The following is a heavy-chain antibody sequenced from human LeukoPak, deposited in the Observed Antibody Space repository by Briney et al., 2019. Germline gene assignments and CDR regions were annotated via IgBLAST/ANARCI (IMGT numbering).Heavy chain of an antibody. Sequence: GGSLRLSCAASGFTFSSYAMHWVRQAPGKGLEWVAVISYDGSNKYYADSVKGRFTISRDNAKNSLYLQMNSLRDEDTAVYYCARRSWDYDDYWGQGTLVTVSS. D-gene: IGHD4-17*01. CDR2: ISYDGSNK. V-gene: IGHV3-30-3*01. CDR3: ARRSWDYDDY. CDR1: GFTFSSYA. J-gene: IGHJ4*02.